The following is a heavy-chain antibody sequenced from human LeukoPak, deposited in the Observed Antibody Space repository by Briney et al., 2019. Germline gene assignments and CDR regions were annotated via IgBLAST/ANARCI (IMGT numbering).Heavy chain of an antibody. CDR1: GYTFTSYY. V-gene: IGHV1-46*01. D-gene: IGHD2-15*01. Sequence: ASVKVSCKASGYTFTSYYMHWVRQAPGQGLEWMGIINPSGGSTSYAQKFQGRVTMTGDTSTSTVYMELSSLRSEDTAVYYCARDKFQVVVAATRGFDPWGQGTLVTVSS. CDR2: INPSGGST. J-gene: IGHJ5*02. CDR3: ARDKFQVVVAATRGFDP.